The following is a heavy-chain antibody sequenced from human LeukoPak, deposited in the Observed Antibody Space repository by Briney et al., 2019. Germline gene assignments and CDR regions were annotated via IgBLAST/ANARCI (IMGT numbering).Heavy chain of an antibody. CDR2: ITPNADRT. CDR3: AIMHGYYDGSGYWVQ. Sequence: GGSLRLSCAASGFTFGSYGMSWVRQAPGKGLEWVSFITPNADRTSYADSVEGRFTISRDNPRNTLYMQMNSLRDEDTALYYCAIMHGYYDGSGYWVQWGQGTLVTVYS. V-gene: IGHV3-23*01. D-gene: IGHD3-22*01. CDR1: GFTFGSYG. J-gene: IGHJ1*01.